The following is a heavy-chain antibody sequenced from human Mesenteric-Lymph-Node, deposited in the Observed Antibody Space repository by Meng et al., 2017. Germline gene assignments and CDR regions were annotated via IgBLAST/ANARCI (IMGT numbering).Heavy chain of an antibody. CDR3: ARLRTMVRAPVRFDP. Sequence: SETLSLTCTVSGGSISSYYWSWIRQPAGKGLEWIGRIYTSGSTNYNPSLKSRVTISVDTSKNQFSLKLSSVTAADTAVYYCARLRTMVRAPVRFDPWGQGTLVTVSS. CDR2: IYTSGST. V-gene: IGHV4-4*07. D-gene: IGHD3-10*01. CDR1: GGSISSYY. J-gene: IGHJ5*02.